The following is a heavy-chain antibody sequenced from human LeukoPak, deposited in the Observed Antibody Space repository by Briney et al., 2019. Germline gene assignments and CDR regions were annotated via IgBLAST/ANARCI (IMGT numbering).Heavy chain of an antibody. V-gene: IGHV3-23*01. CDR3: ARHQLSSYYGMDV. J-gene: IGHJ6*02. CDR1: GITFSAYA. CDR2: ISGSGRNT. Sequence: PGGSLRLSCAASGITFSAYAMSWVRQAPGKGLEWVSAISGSGRNTYHADSVKGRFTISRDNSKNTLYLQMNSLRAEDTAVYYCARHQLSSYYGMDVWGQGTTVTVSS. D-gene: IGHD2-2*01.